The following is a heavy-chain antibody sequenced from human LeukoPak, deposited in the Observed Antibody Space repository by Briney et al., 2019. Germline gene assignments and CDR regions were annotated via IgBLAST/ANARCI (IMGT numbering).Heavy chain of an antibody. CDR3: AKDPTTVTTGWYFDL. D-gene: IGHD4-17*01. Sequence: GGSLRLSCEASGFTFSAYAMTWVRQAPGKGLEWVSSISDSGGSVYYADSVKGRFIISRDNSKNTLYLQMNSLRAEDTAVYYCAKDPTTVTTGWYFDLWGRGTLVTVS. CDR1: GFTFSAYA. V-gene: IGHV3-23*01. CDR2: ISDSGGSV. J-gene: IGHJ2*01.